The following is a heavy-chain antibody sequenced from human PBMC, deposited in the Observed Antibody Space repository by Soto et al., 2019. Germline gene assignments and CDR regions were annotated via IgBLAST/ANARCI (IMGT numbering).Heavy chain of an antibody. V-gene: IGHV4-39*01. Sequence: QLQLQESGPGLVKPSETLSLTCTVSGGSISSSSYYWGWIRQPPGKGLEWIGSIYYSGSTYYNPSLKSRVTISVDTSKNQFSLKLSSVTAADTAVYYCARHSGFYIVVVTAPFDYWGQGTLVTVSS. CDR3: ARHSGFYIVVVTAPFDY. CDR2: IYYSGST. CDR1: GGSISSSSYY. J-gene: IGHJ4*02. D-gene: IGHD2-21*02.